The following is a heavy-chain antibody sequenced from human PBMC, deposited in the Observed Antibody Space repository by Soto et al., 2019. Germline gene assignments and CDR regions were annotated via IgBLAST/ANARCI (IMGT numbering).Heavy chain of an antibody. CDR1: GGTFSSYT. CDR2: IIPILGIA. CDR3: AIAVAGTPNY. J-gene: IGHJ4*02. V-gene: IGHV1-69*02. Sequence: GXSVKVSYKASGGTFSSYTISLVRQAPGQGLEWMGRIIPILGIANYAQKFQGRVTITADKSTSTAYMELSSLRSEDTAVYYCAIAVAGTPNYWGQGTLVTVSS. D-gene: IGHD6-19*01.